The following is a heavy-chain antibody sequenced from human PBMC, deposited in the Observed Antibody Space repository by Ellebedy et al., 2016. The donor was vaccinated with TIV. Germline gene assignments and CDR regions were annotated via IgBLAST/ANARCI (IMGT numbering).Heavy chain of an antibody. V-gene: IGHV1-24*01. CDR2: FDPEDGEI. Sequence: AASVKVSCKVSGDTVSELSIHWVRQAPGVGLEWMGGFDPEDGEIIYAQKFQGRVTMTEDTSTDTAYMELRTLRSEDTAVYYCATDSGWDHRRDQLPAAGYFEPWGQGTLVTVSS. J-gene: IGHJ5*02. CDR1: GDTVSELS. D-gene: IGHD6-13*01. CDR3: ATDSGWDHRRDQLPAAGYFEP.